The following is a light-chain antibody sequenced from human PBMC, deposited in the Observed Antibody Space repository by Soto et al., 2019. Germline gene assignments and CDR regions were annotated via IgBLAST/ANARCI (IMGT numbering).Light chain of an antibody. CDR1: QNIRTN. CDR3: QQYDSSPRT. CDR2: GAS. V-gene: IGKV3-15*01. Sequence: IVMTQSPATLSVSPGERATFSCRASQNIRTNLAWYQQKPGQVPRLLIYGASTRATGVPARFSGSGSGTEFILTISSLQSEDFAVYFCQQYDSSPRTFGQGTKVEIK. J-gene: IGKJ1*01.